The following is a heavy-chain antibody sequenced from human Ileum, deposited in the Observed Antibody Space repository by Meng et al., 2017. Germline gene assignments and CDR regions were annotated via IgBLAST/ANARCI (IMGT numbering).Heavy chain of an antibody. CDR2: IKSKTDGGTT. CDR1: GFTFSNAW. V-gene: IGHV3-15*01. J-gene: IGHJ4*02. CDR3: TTTGGLRYFDWLVVDY. D-gene: IGHD3-9*01. Sequence: GESLKISCAASGFTFSNAWMSWVRQAPGKGLEWVGRIKSKTDGGTTDYAAPVKGRFTISRDDSKNTLYLQMNSLKTEDTAVYYCTTTGGLRYFDWLVVDYWGQGTLVTVSS.